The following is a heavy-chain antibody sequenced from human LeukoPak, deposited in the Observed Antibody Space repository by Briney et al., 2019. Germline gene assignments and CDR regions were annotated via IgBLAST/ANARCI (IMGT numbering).Heavy chain of an antibody. CDR1: GYTFTGYH. Sequence: ASVKVSCKASGYTFTGYHIHWVRQAPGQALEWMGGINHNSGYTHYAQKFQGRVTITRHTSISTAYMALSRLTSDDTAVYYCPNMTTVFGVTTIDMWGQVPMVTVSS. CDR2: INHNSGYT. CDR3: PNMTTVFGVTTIDM. V-gene: IGHV1-2*02. D-gene: IGHD2-21*02. J-gene: IGHJ3*02.